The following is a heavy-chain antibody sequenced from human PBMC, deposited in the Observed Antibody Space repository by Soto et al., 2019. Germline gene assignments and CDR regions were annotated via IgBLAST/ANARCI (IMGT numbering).Heavy chain of an antibody. V-gene: IGHV1-2*02. CDR2: INPNSGGT. D-gene: IGHD4-4*01. CDR3: ARLLKPDYSNCRYYGMEV. CDR1: GYTFTGYY. J-gene: IGHJ6*02. Sequence: ASVKVSCKASGYTFTGYYMHWVRQAPGQGLEWMGWINPNSGGTNYAQKFQGRVTMTRDTSISTAYMELSRLRSDDTAVYYCARLLKPDYSNCRYYGMEVWGQGTTVT.